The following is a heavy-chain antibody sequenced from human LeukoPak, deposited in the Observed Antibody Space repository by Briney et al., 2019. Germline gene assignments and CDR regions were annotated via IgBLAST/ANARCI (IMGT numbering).Heavy chain of an antibody. CDR2: IYTSGST. CDR3: ARVPQGVFDY. V-gene: IGHV4-61*02. J-gene: IGHJ4*02. Sequence: SQTLSLTCTVSGGSISSGSYYWGWIRQPAGKGLEWIGRIYTSGSTNYNPSLKSRVTISVDTSKHQFSLKLSSVTAADTAVYYCARVPQGVFDYWGQGSLVTVSS. CDR1: GGSISSGSYY.